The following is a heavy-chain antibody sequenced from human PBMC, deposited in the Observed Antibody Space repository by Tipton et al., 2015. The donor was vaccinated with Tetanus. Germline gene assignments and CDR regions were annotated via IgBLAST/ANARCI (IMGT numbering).Heavy chain of an antibody. V-gene: IGHV4-39*07. CDR2: IYSSGST. Sequence: GLVKPSETLTLTCSVSGDSISSSSYYWGWIRQPPGKGLEWIGNIYSSGSTYYNPSLKSRVTISVDTSRNQFSLRLKSVTPADTAMYYCARDHRLSASYAGWFDPWGQGTLVTVSS. CDR1: GDSISSSSYY. CDR3: ARDHRLSASYAGWFDP. D-gene: IGHD2-8*01. J-gene: IGHJ5*02.